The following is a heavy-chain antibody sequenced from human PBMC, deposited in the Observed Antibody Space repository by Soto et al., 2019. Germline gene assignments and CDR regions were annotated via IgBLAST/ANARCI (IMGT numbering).Heavy chain of an antibody. CDR3: ARDNPSGGAARPYYYYRMDV. J-gene: IGHJ6*02. D-gene: IGHD6-6*01. CDR2: IIPIFGTA. Sequence: SVKVPCKASAGTFSSYANSWVRQAPGQGLEWMGGIIPIFGTANYAQKFQGRVTITADESTSTAYMELSSLRSEDTAVYYCARDNPSGGAARPYYYYRMDVWGPGTSVTVSS. V-gene: IGHV1-69*13. CDR1: AGTFSSYA.